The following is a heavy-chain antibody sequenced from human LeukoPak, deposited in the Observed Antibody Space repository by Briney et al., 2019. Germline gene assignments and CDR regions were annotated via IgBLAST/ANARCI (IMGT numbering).Heavy chain of an antibody. CDR2: INHSGST. J-gene: IGHJ4*02. V-gene: IGHV4-34*01. Sequence: SETLSLTCAVSGGSFSGYYWSWIRHPPGKGLEWIGEINHSGSTNYNPSLKSRVTISVDRSKNQFSLKLSSVTAADTAVYYCARANPPGIAAAAVDYWGQGTLVTVSS. D-gene: IGHD6-13*01. CDR1: GGSFSGYY. CDR3: ARANPPGIAAAAVDY.